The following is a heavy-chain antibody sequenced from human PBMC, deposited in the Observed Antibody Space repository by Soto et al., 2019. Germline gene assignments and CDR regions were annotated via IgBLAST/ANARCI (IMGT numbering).Heavy chain of an antibody. J-gene: IGHJ4*02. Sequence: GGSLRLSCAASGFTFSSYGMHWVRQAPGKGLEWVAVISYDGSNKYYADSVKGRFTISRDNSKNTLYLQMNSLRAEDTAVYYCAKDSSLDCSGGSCYSFIPEYYFDYWGQGTLVTVSS. V-gene: IGHV3-30*18. CDR2: ISYDGSNK. D-gene: IGHD2-15*01. CDR3: AKDSSLDCSGGSCYSFIPEYYFDY. CDR1: GFTFSSYG.